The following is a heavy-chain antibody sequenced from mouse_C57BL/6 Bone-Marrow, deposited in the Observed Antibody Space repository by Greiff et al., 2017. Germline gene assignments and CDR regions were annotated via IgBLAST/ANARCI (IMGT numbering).Heavy chain of an antibody. CDR2: IYPGSGST. CDR3: AREDYYGSSYYAMDY. D-gene: IGHD1-1*01. J-gene: IGHJ4*01. CDR1: GYTFTSYW. Sequence: QVQLQQPGAELVKPGASVKMSCKASGYTFTSYWITWVKQRPGQGLEWIGDIYPGSGSTNYNEKFKSKATLTADTSSSTAYMQLSSLTPEDSAVYYCAREDYYGSSYYAMDYWGQGTSVTVSS. V-gene: IGHV1-55*01.